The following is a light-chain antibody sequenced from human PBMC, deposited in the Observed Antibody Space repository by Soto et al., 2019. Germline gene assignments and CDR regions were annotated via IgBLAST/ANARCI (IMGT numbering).Light chain of an antibody. CDR2: EVN. V-gene: IGLV2-23*02. CDR3: YSVAGFITQ. J-gene: IGLJ2*01. CDR1: SSGIGTFNL. Sequence: QSALTQPASVSGSPGQSIAISCTGNSSGIGTFNLVSWYQQHPGKAPKLIIYEVNKRPSGISSRFSGSKSGNTASLTVSGLQAEDEADYYCYSVAGFITQFGGGTKLTVL.